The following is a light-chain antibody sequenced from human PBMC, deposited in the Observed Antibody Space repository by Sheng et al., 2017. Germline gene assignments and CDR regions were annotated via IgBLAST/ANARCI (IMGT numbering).Light chain of an antibody. J-gene: IGLJ3*02. CDR1: SSDVGTYAL. V-gene: IGLV2-23*02. Sequence: QSALTQPASVSGSPGQSITISCTGTSSDVGTYALVSWYQLHPGKAPKLIIFEVTKRPSGLSNRFSGSKSGNTASLTISGLQAEDEADYFCCSYAGPSTLWVFGGGTKLTV. CDR3: CSYAGPSTLWV. CDR2: EVT.